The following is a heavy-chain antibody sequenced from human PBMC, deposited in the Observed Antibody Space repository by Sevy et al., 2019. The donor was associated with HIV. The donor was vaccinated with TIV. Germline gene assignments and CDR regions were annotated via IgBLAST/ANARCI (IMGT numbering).Heavy chain of an antibody. V-gene: IGHV3-30-3*01. J-gene: IGHJ4*02. CDR3: ARDFKYYDSSGYYSYYFDY. CDR1: GFTFSSYA. D-gene: IGHD3-22*01. CDR2: ISYDGSNK. Sequence: GGSLRLSCAASGFTFSSYAMHWVRQAPGKGLEWVAVISYDGSNKYYADSVKGRFTISRDNSKNTLYLQMNSLRAEDTAVYYCARDFKYYDSSGYYSYYFDYWGQGTLVTVSS.